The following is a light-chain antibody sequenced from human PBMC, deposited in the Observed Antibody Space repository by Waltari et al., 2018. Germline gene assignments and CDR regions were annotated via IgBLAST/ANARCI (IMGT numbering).Light chain of an antibody. CDR3: QQYVSLPAT. J-gene: IGKJ1*01. CDR2: GAS. CDR1: QSVSKY. V-gene: IGKV3-20*01. Sequence: EIVLTQSPGTLSLSPGDTAILSCRASQSVSKYLAWYQQKPGQAPRLLIFGASSRATGIPDRFSGSGSGTDLSLTISRVELEDFAVYYCQQYVSLPATFGQGIKVEIE.